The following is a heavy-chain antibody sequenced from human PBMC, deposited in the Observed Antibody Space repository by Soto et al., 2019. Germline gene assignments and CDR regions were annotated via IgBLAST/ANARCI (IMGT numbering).Heavy chain of an antibody. CDR2: IWSDGTEK. V-gene: IGHV3-33*01. CDR1: GFIFSTYD. D-gene: IGHD5-18*01. Sequence: GGSLRLSCAASGFIFSTYDIHWVRQAPGKGLEWVAVIWSDGTEKYFADSVKGRSTISRDNSKKTMYVEINSLRAEDAGVYYCARASPLWSPNYYNGLDVWGQGTKVTVYS. J-gene: IGHJ6*02. CDR3: ARASPLWSPNYYNGLDV.